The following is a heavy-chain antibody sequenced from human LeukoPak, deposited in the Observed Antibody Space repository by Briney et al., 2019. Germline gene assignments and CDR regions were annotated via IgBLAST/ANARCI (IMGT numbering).Heavy chain of an antibody. CDR1: GFAFSTYA. V-gene: IGHV3-23*01. D-gene: IGHD1-26*01. CDR3: AKDLGTWELESVIDY. CDR2: ISNSGTNT. J-gene: IGHJ4*02. Sequence: GGSLRLSCAASGFAFSTYAMTRVRQAPGRGLEWVSAISNSGTNTYYADSVKGRFTISRDNSKNALYPQMNSLRAEDTAVYYCAKDLGTWELESVIDYWGQGTLVTVSS.